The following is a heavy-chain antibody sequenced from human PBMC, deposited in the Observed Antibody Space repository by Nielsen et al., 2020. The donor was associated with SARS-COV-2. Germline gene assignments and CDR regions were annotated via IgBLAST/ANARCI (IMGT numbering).Heavy chain of an antibody. V-gene: IGHV3-23*01. CDR2: ISGRSTSL. Sequence: GESLKISCAASGFTFDTYAMSWVRQAPGKGLEWVSSISGRSTSLYYADSVRGRFTISRDDSKNTLDLQMNSLRAEDTAVYYCAKIMYGDNWYGGPFDYWGQGTLVTVSS. J-gene: IGHJ4*02. CDR3: AKIMYGDNWYGGPFDY. CDR1: GFTFDTYA. D-gene: IGHD3-10*01.